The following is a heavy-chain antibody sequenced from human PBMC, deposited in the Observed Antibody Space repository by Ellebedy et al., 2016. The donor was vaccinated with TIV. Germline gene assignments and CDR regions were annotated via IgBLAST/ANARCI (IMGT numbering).Heavy chain of an antibody. CDR1: GFTFSGSA. V-gene: IGHV3-73*01. CDR2: IRSKANNYAI. CDR3: ARNADKGFDS. J-gene: IGHJ4*02. Sequence: PGGSLRLSCAASGFTFSGSAMHWVRQASGKGLEWIGRIRSKANNYAIAYAASVKGRFTISRNDSKNTAYLQMHSLKTEDTAIYYCARNADKGFDSWGQGTLVTVSS.